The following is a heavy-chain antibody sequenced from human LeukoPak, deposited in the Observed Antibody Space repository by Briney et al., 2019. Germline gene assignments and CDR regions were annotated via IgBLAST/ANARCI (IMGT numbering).Heavy chain of an antibody. CDR1: GYSFTSYW. J-gene: IGHJ4*02. CDR2: IYPGDSDT. V-gene: IGHV5-51*01. Sequence: GESLKISCKGSGYSFTSYWIGWVRQMPGKGLEWMGIIYPGDSDTRYSPSFQGQVTISADKSISTAYLQWSSLKASDTAMYYCARRRGADFWSGYYPVGFDYWGQGTLVTVSS. D-gene: IGHD3-3*01. CDR3: ARRRGADFWSGYYPVGFDY.